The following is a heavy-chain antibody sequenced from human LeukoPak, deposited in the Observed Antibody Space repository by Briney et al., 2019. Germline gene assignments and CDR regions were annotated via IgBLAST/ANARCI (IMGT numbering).Heavy chain of an antibody. V-gene: IGHV4-39*07. CDR3: ARDRDIVGATPYYFDY. CDR2: IYYSGST. D-gene: IGHD1-26*01. J-gene: IGHJ4*02. CDR1: GGSISSSSYY. Sequence: SETLSLTCTVSGGSISSSSYYWGWIRQPPGTGLEWIGSIYYSGSTYYNPSLKSRVTISVDTSKNQFSLKLSSVTAADTAVYYCARDRDIVGATPYYFDYWGQGTLVTVSS.